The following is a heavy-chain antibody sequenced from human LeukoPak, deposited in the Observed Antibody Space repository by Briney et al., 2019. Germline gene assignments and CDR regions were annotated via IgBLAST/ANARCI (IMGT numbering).Heavy chain of an antibody. V-gene: IGHV4-4*02. CDR1: GGSISSSNW. D-gene: IGHD3-22*01. Sequence: SGTLSLTCAVSGGSISSSNWWSWVRQPPGKGLEWIGEIYHSGSTNYNPSLKSRVTISVDKSKNQFSLKLSSVTAADTAVYYCARNEYYYDSSGYLKWFDPWGQGTLVTVSP. CDR3: ARNEYYYDSSGYLKWFDP. J-gene: IGHJ5*02. CDR2: IYHSGST.